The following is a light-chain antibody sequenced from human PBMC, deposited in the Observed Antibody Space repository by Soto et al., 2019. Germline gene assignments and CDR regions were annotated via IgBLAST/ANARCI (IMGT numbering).Light chain of an antibody. J-gene: IGKJ4*01. CDR1: QGITSW. CDR2: AAS. V-gene: IGKV1-12*01. CDR3: QQTRSFTLT. Sequence: DIQMTQSPSSVSASVGDSLTITCRASQGITSWVAWYQHKPGRAPKLLIYAASRLQSGVPSRFSGSGSGTDFTLTISSLQPVDFGTYYCQQTRSFTLTIGGGTKVDIK.